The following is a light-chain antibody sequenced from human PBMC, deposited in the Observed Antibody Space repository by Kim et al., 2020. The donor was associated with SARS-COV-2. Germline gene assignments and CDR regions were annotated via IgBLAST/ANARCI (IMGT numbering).Light chain of an antibody. J-gene: IGKJ4*01. CDR3: QQLNSLPLT. V-gene: IGKV1-9*01. CDR2: AAS. Sequence: IQLTQSPSSLSACVGDRVTITCRASQGASTYLAWYQQKPAKAPKLLIYAASTLQSGVPSRFSGSGSGTHFTLTISSLQAEDFATYYCQQLNSLPLTFGGGTKVDIK. CDR1: QGASTY.